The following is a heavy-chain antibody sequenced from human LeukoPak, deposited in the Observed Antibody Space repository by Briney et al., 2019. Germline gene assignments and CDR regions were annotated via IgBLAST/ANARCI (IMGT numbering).Heavy chain of an antibody. V-gene: IGHV3-23*01. CDR1: GFTFSNYA. CDR3: ATHPDRYSYGSFDY. D-gene: IGHD5-18*01. Sequence: GGSLRLSCAASGFTFSNYAMSWVRQAPGKGLDWVSSISGSGTNTYYADSVKGRFTISRDNSKNTLYLQMNSLRVEDTAVYYCATHPDRYSYGSFDYWGQGNLVTVSS. CDR2: ISGSGTNT. J-gene: IGHJ4*02.